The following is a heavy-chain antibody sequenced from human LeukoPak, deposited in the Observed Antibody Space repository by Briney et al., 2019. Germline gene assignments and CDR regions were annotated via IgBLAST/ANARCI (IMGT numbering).Heavy chain of an antibody. J-gene: IGHJ6*03. CDR3: AKDRRDIVVVPAATFKYYYYYMDV. V-gene: IGHV3-30*02. CDR2: IRYDGSDK. D-gene: IGHD2-2*01. Sequence: RGSLRLSCEASRFVFSSSGMHWVRRAPGKGLEWVAFIRYDGSDKYYADSAKGRFTISRDNSKNTLYLQMNSLRAEDTAVYYCAKDRRDIVVVPAATFKYYYYYMDVWGKGTTVTVSS. CDR1: RFVFSSSG.